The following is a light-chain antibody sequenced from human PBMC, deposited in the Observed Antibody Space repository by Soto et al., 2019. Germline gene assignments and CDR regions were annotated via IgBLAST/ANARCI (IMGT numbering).Light chain of an antibody. J-gene: IGKJ1*01. V-gene: IGKV3-11*01. CDR3: QQSYRTWT. Sequence: VMSQYPATLCISKRERATLSCRASQSVSSNLAWYQQKPGQAPRLLISDASNRATGIPARFSGSGSGTDFTLTISSLQPDDFATYYCQQSYRTWTFGQGTKADIK. CDR1: QSVSSN. CDR2: DAS.